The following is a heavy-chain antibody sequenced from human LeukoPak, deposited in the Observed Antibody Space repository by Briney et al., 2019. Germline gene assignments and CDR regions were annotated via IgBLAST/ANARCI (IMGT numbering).Heavy chain of an antibody. CDR3: ARAVGDYFDY. CDR1: GGSISSGGYY. Sequence: SETLSLTCTVSGGSISSGGYYWSWIRQHPGKGLEWIGYIYYSGSTHYNPSLKSRVTISVDTSKNQFSLKLSSVTAADTAVYYCARAVGDYFDYWGQGTLVTVSS. J-gene: IGHJ4*02. V-gene: IGHV4-31*03. CDR2: IYYSGST. D-gene: IGHD2-15*01.